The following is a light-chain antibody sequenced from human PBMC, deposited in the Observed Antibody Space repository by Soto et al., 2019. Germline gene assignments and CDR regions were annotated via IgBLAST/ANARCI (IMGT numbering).Light chain of an antibody. Sequence: QPVLTQPPSASGTPGQRVTISCSGGSSNIGTNAVNRYQQLPGTAPKLLIYNNNQRPSGVPDRFSGSKSGTSASLAISGLQSEDEADYYCAAWDDSLNGYVFGTGTKLTVL. CDR1: SSNIGTNA. CDR3: AAWDDSLNGYV. CDR2: NNN. V-gene: IGLV1-44*01. J-gene: IGLJ1*01.